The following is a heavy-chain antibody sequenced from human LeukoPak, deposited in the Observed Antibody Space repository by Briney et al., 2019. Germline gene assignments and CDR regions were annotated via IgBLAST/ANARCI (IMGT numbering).Heavy chain of an antibody. J-gene: IGHJ6*02. CDR1: GYTFTSYG. Sequence: ASVKVSCKASGYTFTSYGISWVRQAPGQGLEWMGWISAYNGNTNYAQKFQGRVTITADESTSTAYMELSSLRSEDTAVYYCARDPPGDYYYGMDVWGQGTTVTVSS. CDR2: ISAYNGNT. V-gene: IGHV1-18*01. D-gene: IGHD3-10*01. CDR3: ARDPPGDYYYGMDV.